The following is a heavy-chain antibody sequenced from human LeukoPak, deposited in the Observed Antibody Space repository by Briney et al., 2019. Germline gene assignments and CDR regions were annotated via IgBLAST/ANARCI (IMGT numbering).Heavy chain of an antibody. D-gene: IGHD3-9*01. J-gene: IGHJ6*02. V-gene: IGHV1-8*02. CDR2: MNPNSGNT. Sequence: GASVKVSCKASGGTFSSYAINWVRQATGQGLEWMGWMNPNSGNTGYAQKFQGRVTMTRNTSISTAYMELSSLRSEDTAVYYCARDGVLRYFDWLATSYYYYGMDVWGQGTTVTVSS. CDR3: ARDGVLRYFDWLATSYYYYGMDV. CDR1: GGTFSSYA.